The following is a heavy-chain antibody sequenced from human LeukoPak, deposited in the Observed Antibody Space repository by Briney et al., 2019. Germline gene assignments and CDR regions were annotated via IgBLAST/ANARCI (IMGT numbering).Heavy chain of an antibody. D-gene: IGHD3-22*01. CDR3: ARVAGLYYDSGGYYEYYFDY. CDR2: ISSSSSYI. Sequence: GGSLRLSCAASGFTFSGYSMNWVRQAPGKGLEWVSSISSSSSYIYYADSVRGRFTISRDNAKNSLYLQMNSLRAEDTAVYYCARVAGLYYDSGGYYEYYFDYWGQGSLVTVSS. J-gene: IGHJ4*02. CDR1: GFTFSGYS. V-gene: IGHV3-21*01.